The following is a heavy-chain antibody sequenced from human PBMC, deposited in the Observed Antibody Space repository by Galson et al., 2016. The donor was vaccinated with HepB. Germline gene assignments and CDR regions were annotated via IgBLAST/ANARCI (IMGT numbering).Heavy chain of an antibody. Sequence: SLRLSCAASGFIASSNDMSWVRQAPGKGLEWVSVLYSGGSTYYADSVKGRFTISRDNSKNTLYLQMNSLRAEDTAVYYCARAPLEMATIQRGYFDYWGQGTLVTVSS. CDR2: LYSGGST. CDR1: GFIASSND. J-gene: IGHJ4*02. CDR3: ARAPLEMATIQRGYFDY. V-gene: IGHV3-53*05. D-gene: IGHD5-24*01.